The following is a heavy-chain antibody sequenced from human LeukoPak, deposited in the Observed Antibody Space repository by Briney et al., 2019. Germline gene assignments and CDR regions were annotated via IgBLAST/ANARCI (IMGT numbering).Heavy chain of an antibody. Sequence: GGSLRLSCAASGFNFANHAMSWVRQTPGKGLEWVSAISGSGGSTYYADSVKGRFTISRDNSKNTLYLQMNSLRAEDTAVYYCAKPKLKSAAGFDYWGQGTLVTVSS. CDR2: ISGSGGST. V-gene: IGHV3-23*01. CDR1: GFNFANHA. CDR3: AKPKLKSAAGFDY. D-gene: IGHD6-25*01. J-gene: IGHJ4*02.